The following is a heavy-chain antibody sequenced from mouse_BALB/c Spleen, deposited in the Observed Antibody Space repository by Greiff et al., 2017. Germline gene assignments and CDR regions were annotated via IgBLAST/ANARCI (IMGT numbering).Heavy chain of an antibody. CDR2: IDPENGDT. V-gene: IGHV14-4*02. CDR1: GFNIKDYY. D-gene: IGHD1-1*01. J-gene: IGHJ2*01. Sequence: EVQLQQSGAELVRSGASVKLSCTASGFNIKDYYMHWVKQRPEQGLEWIGWIDPENGDTEYAPKFQGKATMTADTSSNTAYLQLSSLTSEDTAVYYCASAGTVVATDYWGQGTTLTVSS. CDR3: ASAGTVVATDY.